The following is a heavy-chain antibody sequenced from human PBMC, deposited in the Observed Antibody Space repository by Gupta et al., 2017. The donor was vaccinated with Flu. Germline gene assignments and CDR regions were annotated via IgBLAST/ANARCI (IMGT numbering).Heavy chain of an antibody. CDR2: ISYSWST. CDR3: ARNLRYSDSSGTTTIFDY. J-gene: IGHJ4*02. Sequence: QVQLQESGTRLVKPSETLSLTCTVSGDSINSYYWSWIRQPPGKGLEWIGYISYSWSTDYNPSLMSRVTISVDTSKNQFSLKLSSVTAADTAVYYCARNLRYSDSSGTTTIFDYWGQGTLVTVSS. D-gene: IGHD3-22*01. CDR1: GDSINSYY. V-gene: IGHV4-59*08.